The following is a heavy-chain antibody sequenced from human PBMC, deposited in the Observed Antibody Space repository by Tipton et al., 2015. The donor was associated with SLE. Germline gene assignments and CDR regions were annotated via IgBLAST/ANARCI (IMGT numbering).Heavy chain of an antibody. V-gene: IGHV4-38-2*02. Sequence: TLSLTCAVSGYSTSSGYYWGWIRQPPGKGLEWIGSIYHSGSTYYNPSLKSRVTISVDTSKNQFSLKLSSVTAADTAVYYCARDRSEAARYLFDYWGQGTLVTVSS. CDR3: ARDRSEAARYLFDY. CDR2: IYHSGST. J-gene: IGHJ4*02. CDR1: GYSTSSGYY. D-gene: IGHD6-6*01.